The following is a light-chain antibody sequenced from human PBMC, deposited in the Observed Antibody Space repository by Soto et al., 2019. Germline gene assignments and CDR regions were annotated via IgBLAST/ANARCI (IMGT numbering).Light chain of an antibody. CDR3: QQYNNSPWT. CDR2: DAS. V-gene: IGKV3-11*01. CDR1: PSVSSY. Sequence: TVLSPSPASMSLSPGASAPLSCRASPSVSSYLAWYQQTPGQAPRLLIYDASNRATGIPARFSGSGSGTDVTLTISSLPSEDFELYDCQQYNNSPWTFGQGTKVDIK. J-gene: IGKJ1*01.